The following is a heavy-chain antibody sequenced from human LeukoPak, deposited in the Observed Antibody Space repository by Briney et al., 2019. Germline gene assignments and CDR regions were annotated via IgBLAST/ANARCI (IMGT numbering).Heavy chain of an antibody. CDR2: IYTSGST. D-gene: IGHD3-3*01. CDR1: GGSISSGSYY. V-gene: IGHV4-61*02. Sequence: SETLSLTCTVSGGSISSGSYYWSWIRQPAGKRLEWIGRIYTSGSTNYNPSLKSRVTLSVDTSKNQFSLKLSSVTAADTAVYYCAAYTIFGVVLNDYWGQGTLVTVSS. J-gene: IGHJ4*02. CDR3: AAYTIFGVVLNDY.